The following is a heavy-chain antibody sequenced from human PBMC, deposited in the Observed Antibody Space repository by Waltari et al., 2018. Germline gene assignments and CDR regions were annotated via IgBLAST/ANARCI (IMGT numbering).Heavy chain of an antibody. CDR1: GYSISSGYY. D-gene: IGHD6-13*01. CDR3: ARGARGAAEPPPNWFDP. V-gene: IGHV4-38-2*01. J-gene: IGHJ5*02. CDR2: IYHSGST. Sequence: QVQLQESGPGLVKPSETLSLTCAVSGYSISSGYYWGWIRQPPGKGLEWIGSIYHSGSTYYTPSLKSRVTISVDTSKNQFSLKLSSVTAADTAVYYCARGARGAAEPPPNWFDPWGQGTLVTVSS.